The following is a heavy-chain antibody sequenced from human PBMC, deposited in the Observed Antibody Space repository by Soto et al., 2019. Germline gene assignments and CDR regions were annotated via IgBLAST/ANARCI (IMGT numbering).Heavy chain of an antibody. D-gene: IGHD6-13*01. V-gene: IGHV1-3*01. CDR3: ARDRGSSWPNWFDP. CDR1: GYTFTSYA. Sequence: GASVKVSCKASGYTFTSYAMHWVRQAPGQRLEWMGWINAGNGNTKYSQKFQGRVTITRDTSASTAYMELSSLRSEDTAVYYCARDRGSSWPNWFDPWGQGTLVTVSS. CDR2: INAGNGNT. J-gene: IGHJ5*02.